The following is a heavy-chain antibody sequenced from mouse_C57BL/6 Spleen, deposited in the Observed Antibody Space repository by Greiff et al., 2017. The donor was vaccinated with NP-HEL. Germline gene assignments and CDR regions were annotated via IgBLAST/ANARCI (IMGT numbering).Heavy chain of an antibody. CDR2: IRNKANGYTT. D-gene: IGHD4-1*02. J-gene: IGHJ4*01. Sequence: EVHLVESGGGLVQPGGSLSLSCAASGFTFTDYYMSWVRQPPGKALEWLGFIRNKANGYTTEYSASVKGRFTIPRDNSQSILYLQMNALRAEDSATYYCARYVQLGYAMDYWGQGTSVTVSS. CDR3: ARYVQLGYAMDY. CDR1: GFTFTDYY. V-gene: IGHV7-3*01.